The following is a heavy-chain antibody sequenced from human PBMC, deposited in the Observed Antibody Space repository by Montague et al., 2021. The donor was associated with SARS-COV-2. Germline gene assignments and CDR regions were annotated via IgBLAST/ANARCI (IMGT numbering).Heavy chain of an antibody. Sequence: SETLSLTCGVYGGSFSRYFWSWIRQPPGRGPELIGHISPTGSTRXNPSLDSRVTISLDTSESRLSLELTSVTVADTSIYFCVGAPNEYYFDYWGQGTPVSVSS. D-gene: IGHD6-6*01. CDR2: ISPTGST. CDR3: VGAPNEYYFDY. V-gene: IGHV4-34*01. J-gene: IGHJ4*02. CDR1: GGSFSRYF.